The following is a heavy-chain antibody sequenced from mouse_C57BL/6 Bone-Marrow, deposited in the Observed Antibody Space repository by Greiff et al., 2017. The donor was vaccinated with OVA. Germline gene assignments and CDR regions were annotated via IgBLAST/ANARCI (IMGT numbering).Heavy chain of an antibody. CDR3: ARINYWYFDV. J-gene: IGHJ1*03. CDR1: GFTFSDYG. Sequence: EVKLVESGGGLVKPGGSLKLSCAASGFTFSDYGMHWVRQAPEKGLEWVAYISNGSSTIYYADTVKGRFTISRDNAKNTLFLQMTSLRSEDTAMYYCARINYWYFDVWGTGTTVTVSS. CDR2: ISNGSSTI. V-gene: IGHV5-17*01.